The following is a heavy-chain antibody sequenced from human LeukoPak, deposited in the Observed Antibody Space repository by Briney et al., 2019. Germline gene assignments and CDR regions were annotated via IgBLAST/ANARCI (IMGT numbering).Heavy chain of an antibody. D-gene: IGHD2-21*01. CDR2: IWYDGSDK. Sequence: QPGGSLRLSCAASGFTFSSYGMPWVRQAPGKGLEWVAVIWYDGSDKYYADSVKGRFTISRDNSKNTLYLQMNSLRAEDTAVYYCARGVVVLHWRDAFDIWGQGTMVTVSS. V-gene: IGHV3-33*08. J-gene: IGHJ3*02. CDR1: GFTFSSYG. CDR3: ARGVVVLHWRDAFDI.